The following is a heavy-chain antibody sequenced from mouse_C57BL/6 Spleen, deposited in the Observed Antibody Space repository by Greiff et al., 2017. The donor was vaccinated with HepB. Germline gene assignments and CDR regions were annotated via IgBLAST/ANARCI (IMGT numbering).Heavy chain of an antibody. CDR1: GYTFTDYY. V-gene: IGHV1-26*01. Sequence: EVQLQQSGPELVKPGASVKISCKASGYTFTDYYMNWVKQSHGKSLEWIGDINPNNGGTSYNQKFKSKATLTVDKSSSTAYMELRSLTSEDSAVYYCARIYYEYDGAMDYWGQGTSVTVSS. CDR3: ARIYYEYDGAMDY. J-gene: IGHJ4*01. CDR2: INPNNGGT. D-gene: IGHD2-4*01.